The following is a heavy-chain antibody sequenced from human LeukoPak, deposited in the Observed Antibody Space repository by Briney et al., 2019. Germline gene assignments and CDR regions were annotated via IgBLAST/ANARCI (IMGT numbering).Heavy chain of an antibody. CDR1: GITLRSYW. J-gene: IGHJ1*01. CDR3: ATRVAGTGTGGFFGD. Sequence: GGCLRLSSEASGITLRSYWMSWVRQAPGKGLEWVANIKQGGREKYYADSVKGRITISRDNAKHPPHLQINSLRAADPAVNYFATRVAGTGTGGFFGDWGQGTLVTVSS. CDR2: IKQGGREK. D-gene: IGHD1-14*01. V-gene: IGHV3-7*01.